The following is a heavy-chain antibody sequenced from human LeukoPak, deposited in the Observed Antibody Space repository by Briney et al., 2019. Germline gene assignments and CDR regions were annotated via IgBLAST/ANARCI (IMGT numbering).Heavy chain of an antibody. CDR3: ARLPGCSGGSCYRAFDM. CDR2: SHYSGSI. J-gene: IGHJ3*02. CDR1: GTSISDYH. Sequence: SETLSLTCTVSGTSISDYHWSWIRQPPGKGLEWIGYSHYSGSINYNPSLKSRVTMSVDTSKNQFSLKLNSVTAADTAVYYCARLPGCSGGSCYRAFDMWGQGTMVTVSS. V-gene: IGHV4-59*08. D-gene: IGHD2-15*01.